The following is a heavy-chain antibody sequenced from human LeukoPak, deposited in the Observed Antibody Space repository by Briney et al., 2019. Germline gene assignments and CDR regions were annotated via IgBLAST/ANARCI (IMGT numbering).Heavy chain of an antibody. CDR2: IRYDGSNK. Sequence: GGSLRLSCAASGFTFSSYGMHWVRQAPGKGLEWVAFIRYDGSNKYYADSVKGRSTISRDNSKNTLYLQMNSLRAEDTAVYYCAKPPLGDYSLHFDYWGQGTLVTVSS. V-gene: IGHV3-30*02. CDR1: GFTFSSYG. CDR3: AKPPLGDYSLHFDY. D-gene: IGHD4-17*01. J-gene: IGHJ4*02.